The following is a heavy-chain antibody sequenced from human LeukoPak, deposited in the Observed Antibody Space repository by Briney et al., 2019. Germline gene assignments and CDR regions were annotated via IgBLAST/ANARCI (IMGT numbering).Heavy chain of an antibody. CDR3: ARDGGPLNY. CDR1: GFTFSSYW. CDR2: IKQDGSEK. J-gene: IGHJ4*02. D-gene: IGHD2-15*01. Sequence: GGSLRLSCAASGFTFSSYWMSWVRQAPEKGLEWVANIKQDGSEKYYVDSVKGPFTISRDNAKNSLYLQMNSLRAEDTAVYYWARDGGPLNYWGQGTLVTVSS. V-gene: IGHV3-7*01.